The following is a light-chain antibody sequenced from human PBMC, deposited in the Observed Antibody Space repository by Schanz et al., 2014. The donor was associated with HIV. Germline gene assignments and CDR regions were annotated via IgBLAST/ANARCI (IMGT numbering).Light chain of an antibody. V-gene: IGLV1-47*02. CDR2: GNT. CDR3: ASWDDSLRAYV. CDR1: SSNIGGNY. J-gene: IGLJ1*01. Sequence: QSVLTQPPSASGTPGQRVTISCSGGSSNIGGNYVYWYQQFPGAAPTLLIYGNTVRPSGVSARFSASKFAASASLAISGLQSEDEAIYYCASWDDSLRAYVFGSGTKLTVL.